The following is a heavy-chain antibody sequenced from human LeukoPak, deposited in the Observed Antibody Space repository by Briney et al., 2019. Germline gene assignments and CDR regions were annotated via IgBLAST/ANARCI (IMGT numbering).Heavy chain of an antibody. CDR3: ARRRGGYSSSFKFDY. CDR2: INHSGST. CDR1: GGSFSGYY. J-gene: IGHJ4*02. D-gene: IGHD6-13*01. Sequence: SETLSLTCAVYGGSFSGYYWSWIRQPPGKGLEWIGEINHSGSTNYNPSLKSRVTISVDTSKNQFSLKLSSVTAADTAVYYCARRRGGYSSSFKFDYWGQGTLVTVSS. V-gene: IGHV4-34*01.